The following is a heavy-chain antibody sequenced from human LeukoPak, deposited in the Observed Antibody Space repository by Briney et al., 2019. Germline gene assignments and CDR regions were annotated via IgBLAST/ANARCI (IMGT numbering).Heavy chain of an antibody. CDR1: GGSISSYY. D-gene: IGHD2-8*01. CDR2: IYYSGST. V-gene: IGHV4-59*01. Sequence: PSETLSLTCTVSGGSISSYYWSWIRQPPGKGLEWIGYIYYSGSTNYNPSLKSRVTISVDTSKNQFSLKLSSVTAAGTAVYYCARGAVLMDYWGQGTLVTVSS. J-gene: IGHJ4*02. CDR3: ARGAVLMDY.